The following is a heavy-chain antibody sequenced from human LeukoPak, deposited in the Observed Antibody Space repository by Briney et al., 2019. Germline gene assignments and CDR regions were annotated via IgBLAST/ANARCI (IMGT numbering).Heavy chain of an antibody. CDR1: GGSFSGYY. V-gene: IGHV4-34*01. D-gene: IGHD2-15*01. J-gene: IGHJ6*03. CDR2: INHSGST. CDR3: ARGAVYCSGGSCYFYYYYYMDV. Sequence: SETLSLTCAVSGGSFSGYYWSWIRQPPGKGLEWIGEINHSGSTNYNPSLKSRVTISVDTSKNQFSPKLSSVTAADTAVYYCARGAVYCSGGSCYFYYYYYMDVWGKGTTVTVSS.